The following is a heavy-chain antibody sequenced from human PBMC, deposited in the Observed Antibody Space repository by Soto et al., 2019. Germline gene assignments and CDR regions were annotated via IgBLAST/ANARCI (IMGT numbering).Heavy chain of an antibody. Sequence: QITLKESGPTLVKPTQTLTLTCTFSGFSLSTSGVGVGWIRQPPGKALEWLALIYWDDDKRYSPSLKSRLTITKDTSKTQVVLTMTNMDPVDTATYYCAHPYYYDSSGYYELRRRKYYFDYWGQGTLVTVSS. CDR1: GFSLSTSGVG. CDR3: AHPYYYDSSGYYELRRRKYYFDY. D-gene: IGHD3-22*01. J-gene: IGHJ4*02. V-gene: IGHV2-5*02. CDR2: IYWDDDK.